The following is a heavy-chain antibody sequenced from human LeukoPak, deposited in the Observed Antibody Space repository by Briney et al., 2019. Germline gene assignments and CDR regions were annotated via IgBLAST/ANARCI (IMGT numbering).Heavy chain of an antibody. CDR1: GFNFNNFA. J-gene: IGHJ4*02. CDR3: AKGAEIDH. V-gene: IGHV3-23*01. CDR2: MTGPADTT. Sequence: GGSLRLSCAASGFNFNNFAMSWVRQAPGKGLEWLSAMTGPADTTYYAETVKGRFTISRDYSKSMVFLQMNSLRVEDTAIYYCAKGAEIDHWGQGTLVTVSS.